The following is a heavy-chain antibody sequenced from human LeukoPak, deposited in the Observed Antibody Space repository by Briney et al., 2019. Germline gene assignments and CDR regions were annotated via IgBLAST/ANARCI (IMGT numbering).Heavy chain of an antibody. CDR1: GFTFSSYT. Sequence: GGSLRLSCAASGFTFSSYTINWVRQAPGKGLEWVSSITGSSSYIYYADSVKGRFTISRDNAKNSLYLQMNGLRAEDTAVYYCAREEQDGKPSPGGTFDYWGQGTLVSVSS. V-gene: IGHV3-21*01. CDR2: ITGSSSYI. J-gene: IGHJ4*02. D-gene: IGHD5-24*01. CDR3: AREEQDGKPSPGGTFDY.